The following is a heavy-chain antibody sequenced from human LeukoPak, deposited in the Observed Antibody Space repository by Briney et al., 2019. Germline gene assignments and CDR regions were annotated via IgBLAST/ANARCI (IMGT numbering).Heavy chain of an antibody. CDR3: ANDHSSGYRSGPLDH. J-gene: IGHJ4*02. D-gene: IGHD3-22*01. CDR2: IWYDGSNK. V-gene: IGHV3-33*06. Sequence: GGSLRLSCEASGFTFSSYYMHWVRQAPGKGLEWVGVIWYDGSNKYYADSVKGRFTISRDNSKDTLYLQMNSLRAEDTAVYYWANDHSSGYRSGPLDHWGQGTLVTVS. CDR1: GFTFSSYY.